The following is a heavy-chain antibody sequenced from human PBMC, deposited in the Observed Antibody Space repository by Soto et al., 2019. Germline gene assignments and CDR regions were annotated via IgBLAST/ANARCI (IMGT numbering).Heavy chain of an antibody. Sequence: SLTCTVSGGSISSGGYYWSWIRQHPGKGLEWIGYIYYSGSTYYNPSLKSRVTISVDTSKNQFSLKLSSVTAADTAVYYCARQIIVLVPAPKYNWFDPWGQGTLVTVSS. CDR1: GGSISSGGYY. CDR2: IYYSGST. D-gene: IGHD2-2*01. CDR3: ARQIIVLVPAPKYNWFDP. J-gene: IGHJ5*02. V-gene: IGHV4-31*03.